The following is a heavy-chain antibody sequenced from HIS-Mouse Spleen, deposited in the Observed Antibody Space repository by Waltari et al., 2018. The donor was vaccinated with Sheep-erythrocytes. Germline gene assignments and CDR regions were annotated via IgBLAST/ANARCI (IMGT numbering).Heavy chain of an antibody. CDR1: GFSFDDYA. CDR3: AKDISRNIVVVPAAVGDY. D-gene: IGHD2-2*01. Sequence: EVQLVESGGGLVQPGRSLRLSCAASGFSFDDYAMHWVRQAPGKGLGWVLVISWNRGSIGDADSVKGPITISRDNVKNSLYLQMNSLRAEDTALYYCAKDISRNIVVVPAAVGDYWGQGTLVTVSS. J-gene: IGHJ4*02. CDR2: ISWNRGSI. V-gene: IGHV3-9*01.